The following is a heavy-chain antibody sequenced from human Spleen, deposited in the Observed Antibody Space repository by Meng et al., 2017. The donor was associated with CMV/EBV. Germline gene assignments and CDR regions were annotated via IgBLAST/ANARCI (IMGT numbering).Heavy chain of an antibody. Sequence: ASVKVSCKASGYTFIDHYIHWVRQAPGQGLEWMGWISTYNGKTNYAQKLQGRVTMTTDTSTSTAYMELRSLRSDDTAVYYCARDAPGYDFWSGYFVVYYYGMDVWGQGTTVTVSS. CDR1: GYTFIDHY. J-gene: IGHJ6*02. D-gene: IGHD3-3*01. V-gene: IGHV1-18*04. CDR3: ARDAPGYDFWSGYFVVYYYGMDV. CDR2: ISTYNGKT.